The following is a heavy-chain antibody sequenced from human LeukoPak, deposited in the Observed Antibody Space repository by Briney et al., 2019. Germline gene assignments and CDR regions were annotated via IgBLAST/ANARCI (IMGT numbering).Heavy chain of an antibody. Sequence: ASVKVSCKASGYTFSSYAISWVRQAPGQGLEGMGGIFTYNGNTYYAQNLQGRVTMTTDTSTSTAYMGLRSLRSDDTAVYYCEKTTVTSEDYFYYYMDVWGKGTTVTVSS. J-gene: IGHJ6*03. V-gene: IGHV1-18*01. D-gene: IGHD4-17*01. CDR2: IFTYNGNT. CDR3: EKTTVTSEDYFYYYMDV. CDR1: GYTFSSYA.